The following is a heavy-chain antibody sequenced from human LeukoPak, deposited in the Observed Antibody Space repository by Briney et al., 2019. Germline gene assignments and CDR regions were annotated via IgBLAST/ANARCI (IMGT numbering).Heavy chain of an antibody. Sequence: GGSLRLSCGASGFSFIRYGMHWVRPAPGKGLAGVGVISDAGRSKHYADSVKGRFTISRDNSKDTLYLQMNSLRAEDTAVYYCAKDLRPYSGYDIYGMDVWGQGTTVTVSS. CDR1: GFSFIRYG. CDR3: AKDLRPYSGYDIYGMDV. V-gene: IGHV3-30*18. D-gene: IGHD5-12*01. CDR2: ISDAGRSK. J-gene: IGHJ6*02.